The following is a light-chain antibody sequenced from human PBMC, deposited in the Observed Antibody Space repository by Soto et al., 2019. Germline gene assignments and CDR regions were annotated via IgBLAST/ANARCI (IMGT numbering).Light chain of an antibody. Sequence: QSVLTQPPSASGSPGQSVTISCTGTSSDVGGYNYVSWYQQHPGKAPKVIIYEVSKRPSGVPDCFSGSKSGSTASLTVSGLQAEDEADYYCSSYAVTNIFVFGTGTKLTVL. CDR3: SSYAVTNIFV. CDR2: EVS. CDR1: SSDVGGYNY. V-gene: IGLV2-8*01. J-gene: IGLJ1*01.